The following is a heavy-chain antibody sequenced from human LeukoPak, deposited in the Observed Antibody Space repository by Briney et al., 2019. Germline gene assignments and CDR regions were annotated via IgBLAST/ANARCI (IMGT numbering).Heavy chain of an antibody. D-gene: IGHD2-2*01. CDR2: ISSSSSYI. CDR3: ARDDIVVVPAAASAEYFQH. CDR1: GFTFSSYS. Sequence: GGSLRLSRAASGFTFSSYSMNWVRQAPGKGLEWVSSISSSSSYIYYADSVKGRFTISRDNAKNSLYLQMNSLRAEDTAVYYCARDDIVVVPAAASAEYFQHWGQGTLVTVSS. J-gene: IGHJ1*01. V-gene: IGHV3-21*01.